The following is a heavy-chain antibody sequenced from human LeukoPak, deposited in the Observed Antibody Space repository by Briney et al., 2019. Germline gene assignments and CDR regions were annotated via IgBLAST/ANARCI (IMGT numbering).Heavy chain of an antibody. V-gene: IGHV4-34*01. J-gene: IGHJ4*02. Sequence: SETLSLTCAVYGGSFSGYYWSWIRQPPGKGLEWIGEINHSGSTNYNPSLKSRVTISVDTSKNQFSLKLSSVTAADTAVYYCARLGYCSGGSCFWGQGTLVIVSS. CDR1: GGSFSGYY. CDR3: ARLGYCSGGSCF. D-gene: IGHD2-15*01. CDR2: INHSGST.